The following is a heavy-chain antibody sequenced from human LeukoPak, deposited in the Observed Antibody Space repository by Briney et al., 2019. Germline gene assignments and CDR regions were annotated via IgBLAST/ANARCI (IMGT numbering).Heavy chain of an antibody. CDR2: ISGSGGST. CDR3: AKGLARAITIFGVVIGY. D-gene: IGHD3-3*01. Sequence: GGSLRLSCAASGFTFSSYAMSWVRQAPGKGLEWVSAISGSGGSTYYADSVKGRFTISRDNSKSTLYLQMNSLRAEDTAVYYCAKGLARAITIFGVVIGYWGQGTLVTVSS. V-gene: IGHV3-23*01. CDR1: GFTFSSYA. J-gene: IGHJ4*02.